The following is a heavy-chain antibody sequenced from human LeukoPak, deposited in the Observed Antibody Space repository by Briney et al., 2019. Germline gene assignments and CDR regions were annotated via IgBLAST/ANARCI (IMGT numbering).Heavy chain of an antibody. V-gene: IGHV3-33*01. D-gene: IGHD2-21*01. J-gene: IGHJ4*02. CDR1: GFTFSSYG. CDR2: IWYDGSNK. Sequence: GGSLRLSCAASGFTFSSYGMHWVRQAPGKGLEWVAVIWYDGSNKYYADSVKGRFTISRDNSKNTLNLQMDSLRSEDTAVYYCARDFFPIADSTWYEIGYWGQGTLVTVSS. CDR3: ARDFFPIADSTWYEIGY.